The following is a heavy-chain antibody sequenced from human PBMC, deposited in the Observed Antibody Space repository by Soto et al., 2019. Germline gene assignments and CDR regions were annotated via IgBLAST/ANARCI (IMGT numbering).Heavy chain of an antibody. J-gene: IGHJ6*01. D-gene: IGHD3-10*01. V-gene: IGHV4-59*08. CDR1: SGPSKSHN. CDR2: VYDTWST. Sequence: QVQVQQSGPGLVKPSETLSLTCTVSSGPSKSHNWGWIRQPPGRGLEWIGYVYDTWSTSYNPSLKSRVTVSADTSTSRISLTLRFVTAADTAVSYCVRQGIGFLHGLVDVWGQGTTVIVSS. CDR3: VRQGIGFLHGLVDV.